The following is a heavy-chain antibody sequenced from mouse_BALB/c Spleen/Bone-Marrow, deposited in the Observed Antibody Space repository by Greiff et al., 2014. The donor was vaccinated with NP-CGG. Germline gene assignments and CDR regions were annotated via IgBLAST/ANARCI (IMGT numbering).Heavy chain of an antibody. D-gene: IGHD2-3*01. CDR1: GYTFTGYY. CDR2: INPNNGGT. Sequence: VQLKESGAELVKPGASVKLSCKASGYTFTGYYMYWVKQRPGQGLEWIGEINPNNGGTNFNEKFKSKATLTVDKSSSTAYMQLRRLTSADSAVYNCTGEAYDPYAMDYWGQGTSVTVSS. V-gene: IGHV1S81*02. J-gene: IGHJ4*01. CDR3: TGEAYDPYAMDY.